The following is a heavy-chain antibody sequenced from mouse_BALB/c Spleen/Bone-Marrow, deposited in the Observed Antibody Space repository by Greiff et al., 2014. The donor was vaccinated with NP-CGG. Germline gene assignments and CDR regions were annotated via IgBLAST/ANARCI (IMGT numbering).Heavy chain of an antibody. CDR3: ARAITDAMDY. D-gene: IGHD1-1*01. Sequence: VQLQQSGAELVRPGTSVKVSCKGSGYAFTNYLIEWVKQRPGQGLEWIGVINSGSGGTKYNEKFKGNATLTTDKSSSTAYMQLSSLTSDDSAVYFCARAITDAMDYWGQGTSVTVSS. J-gene: IGHJ4*01. CDR1: GYAFTNYL. V-gene: IGHV1-54*01. CDR2: INSGSGGT.